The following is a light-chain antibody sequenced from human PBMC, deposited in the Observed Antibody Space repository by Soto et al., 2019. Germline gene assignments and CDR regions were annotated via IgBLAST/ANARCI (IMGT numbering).Light chain of an antibody. CDR3: CSYAGSYPLA. V-gene: IGLV2-11*01. Sequence: QSVLTQPRSVSGSPGQSVTISCTGTSSDVGGYNYVSWYQQHPGKAPKLMIYDVSKRPSGVPDRFSGSKSGNTASLTISGLQAEDEADYYCCSYAGSYPLAFGTGTKVTVL. CDR1: SSDVGGYNY. J-gene: IGLJ1*01. CDR2: DVS.